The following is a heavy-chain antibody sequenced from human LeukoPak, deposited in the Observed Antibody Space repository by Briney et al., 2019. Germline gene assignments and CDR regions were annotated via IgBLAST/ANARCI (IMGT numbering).Heavy chain of an antibody. CDR3: AKDSQYYDFLYYMDV. J-gene: IGHJ6*03. Sequence: PGGSLRLSCSASGFTSISYGMHWVRQAPGKGLEWVAFIRYDGSNKYYADSVKGRFTISRDNSKNTLYLQMNSLRAEDTAVYYCAKDSQYYDFLYYMDVWGKGTTVTVSS. D-gene: IGHD3-3*01. CDR2: IRYDGSNK. CDR1: GFTSISYG. V-gene: IGHV3-30*02.